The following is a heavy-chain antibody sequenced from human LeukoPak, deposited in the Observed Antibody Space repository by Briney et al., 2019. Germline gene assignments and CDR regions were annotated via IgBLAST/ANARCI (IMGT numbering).Heavy chain of an antibody. V-gene: IGHV3-11*06. CDR3: ARDLGYSRGPNY. Sequence: PGGSLRLSCGASGFTFSDYYMDWVRQAPGKGLEWVSYISGGSSFTYYVDSVKGRFTISRDNAKNSLYLQMNSLRAEDTAVYYCARDLGYSRGPNYWGQGTRVTVSS. CDR2: ISGGSSFT. D-gene: IGHD6-19*01. CDR1: GFTFSDYY. J-gene: IGHJ4*02.